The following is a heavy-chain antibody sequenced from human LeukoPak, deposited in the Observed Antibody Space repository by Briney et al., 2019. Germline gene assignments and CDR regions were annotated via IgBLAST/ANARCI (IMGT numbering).Heavy chain of an antibody. CDR1: GFIFSNFA. D-gene: IGHD3-3*01. CDR3: AQDPAGVVIN. CDR2: ITATGGRT. J-gene: IGHJ4*02. Sequence: GGSRRLSCAASGFIFSNFAMCWVRQAPGKGLEWVSTITATGGRTDYADSVKGRFTISRDNSKNTLSLQMNSLRAEDTAMYYCAQDPAGVVINWGQGSLVTVSS. V-gene: IGHV3-23*01.